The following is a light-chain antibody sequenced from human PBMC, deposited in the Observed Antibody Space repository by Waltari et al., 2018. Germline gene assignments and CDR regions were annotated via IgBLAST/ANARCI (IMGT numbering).Light chain of an antibody. CDR1: SLRTSY. CDR2: GKE. CDR3: SSRNGRASQVV. V-gene: IGLV3-19*01. J-gene: IGLJ2*01. Sequence: SSGLPQDPAVSVALGQTLRITCRGDSLRTSYAHWYQVKTGQAPVLVMFGKEKRPSGVPDRISGESSETTSSLIITGAQAEDEADYYCSSRNGRASQVVFAGGTKVTVL.